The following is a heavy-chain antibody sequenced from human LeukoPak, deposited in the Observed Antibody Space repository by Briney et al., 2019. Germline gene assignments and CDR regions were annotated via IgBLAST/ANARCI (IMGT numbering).Heavy chain of an antibody. CDR3: ARHGVDTAMSLQFDH. Sequence: SETLSLTCTVSGDSISSYYWSWIRQPPGKGLEWIGYINHSGNTNYNPSLKSRVTISVDTSNQFSLKLSSMTAADTAVYYCARHGVDTAMSLQFDHWGQGTLVTVSS. CDR2: INHSGNT. CDR1: GDSISSYY. J-gene: IGHJ4*02. V-gene: IGHV4-59*08. D-gene: IGHD5-18*01.